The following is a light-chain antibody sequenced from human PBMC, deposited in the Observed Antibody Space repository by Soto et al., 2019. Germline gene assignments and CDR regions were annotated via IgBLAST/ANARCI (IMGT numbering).Light chain of an antibody. CDR2: LEGSGSY. J-gene: IGLJ7*01. CDR1: SGHSSYI. Sequence: QSVLTQSSSASASLGSSVKLTCTLSSGHSSYIIAWHQQQPGKAPRYFMKLEGSGSYNKGSGVPDRFSGSSSGADRYLTIPNLQSEYEADYYCETWDSNTRVFGGGTKLTVL. V-gene: IGLV4-60*03. CDR3: ETWDSNTRV.